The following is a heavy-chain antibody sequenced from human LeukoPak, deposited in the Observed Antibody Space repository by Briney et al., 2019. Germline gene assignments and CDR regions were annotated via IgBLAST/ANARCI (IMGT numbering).Heavy chain of an antibody. CDR2: INPSGGST. CDR3: ARARPIVGARTVFDY. D-gene: IGHD1-26*01. V-gene: IGHV1-46*01. J-gene: IGHJ4*02. Sequence: ASVKVSCKAPGYTFTSYYMHWVRQAPGQGLEWMGIINPSGGSTSYAQKFQGRVTMTRDMSTSTVYMELSSLRSEDTAVYYCARARPIVGARTVFDYWGQGTLVTVSS. CDR1: GYTFTSYY.